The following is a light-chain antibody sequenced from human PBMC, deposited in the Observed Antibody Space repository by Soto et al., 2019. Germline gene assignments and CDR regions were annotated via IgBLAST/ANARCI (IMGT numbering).Light chain of an antibody. CDR2: PAS. V-gene: IGKV1-39*01. CDR3: QQTYSSPFT. J-gene: IGKJ3*01. CDR1: ERINNY. Sequence: DIQMTQSPSSLSASVGDRVTITCRASERINNYLSWYQKKPGKAPKSLIFPASNLQSGVPSRFRGRGSGTEFTLTIDSLQPEAFATYYCQQTYSSPFTFGPGT.